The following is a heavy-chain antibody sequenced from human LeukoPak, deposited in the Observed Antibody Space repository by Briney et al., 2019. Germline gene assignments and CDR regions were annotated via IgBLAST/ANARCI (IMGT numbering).Heavy chain of an antibody. CDR2: IYPGDSDT. Sequence: GESLKISCQGSGYSFTSYWIGWVRQMPGKGLEWMGIIYPGDSDTRYSPSFQGQVTISADKSISTAYLQWSSLKASDTAMYYCARARIAVAGTSWFDSWGQGTLVTVSS. CDR1: GYSFTSYW. J-gene: IGHJ5*01. CDR3: ARARIAVAGTSWFDS. D-gene: IGHD6-19*01. V-gene: IGHV5-51*01.